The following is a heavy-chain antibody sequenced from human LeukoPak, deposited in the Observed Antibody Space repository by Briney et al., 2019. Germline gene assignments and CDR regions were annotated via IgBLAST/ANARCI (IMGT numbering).Heavy chain of an antibody. CDR1: GGAISSYY. J-gene: IGHJ3*02. CDR3: ARDTSDAFDI. V-gene: IGHV4-59*01. CDR2: IYYSGST. Sequence: SETLSLTCTVSGGAISSYYWSWIRQPPGKGLEWIGYIYYSGSTNYNPSLKSRVTISVDTSKNQFSLKLSSVTAADTAVYYCARDTSDAFDIWGQGTMVTVSS.